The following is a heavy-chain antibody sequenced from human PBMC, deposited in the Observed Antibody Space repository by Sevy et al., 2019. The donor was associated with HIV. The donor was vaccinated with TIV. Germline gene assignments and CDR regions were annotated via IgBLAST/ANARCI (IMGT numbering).Heavy chain of an antibody. D-gene: IGHD3-22*01. CDR2: ISTDGNIK. Sequence: GGSLRLSCTASGFSFSNYAMYWVHQAPGEGLEWVAVISTDGNIKDYADSVKGRFTISRDNFKNTLYLQMNSLRAEDSAVYYCASHYYDSTGYYYPLDYWGLGTLVTVSS. V-gene: IGHV3-30*04. CDR3: ASHYYDSTGYYYPLDY. J-gene: IGHJ4*02. CDR1: GFSFSNYA.